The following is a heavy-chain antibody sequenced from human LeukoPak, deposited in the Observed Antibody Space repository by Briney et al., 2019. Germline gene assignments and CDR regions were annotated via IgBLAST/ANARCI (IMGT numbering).Heavy chain of an antibody. D-gene: IGHD3-10*01. J-gene: IGHJ4*02. V-gene: IGHV3-21*01. CDR1: GFTFSSYS. CDR3: ARDQAYYGSGSLPFDY. Sequence: PGGSLRLSCAASGFTFSSYSMNWVRQAPGKGLEWVSSISSSSSYIYYADSVKGRFTISRDNAKNSLYLQMNSLRAEDTAVYYCARDQAYYGSGSLPFDYWGQGTLVTVSS. CDR2: ISSSSSYI.